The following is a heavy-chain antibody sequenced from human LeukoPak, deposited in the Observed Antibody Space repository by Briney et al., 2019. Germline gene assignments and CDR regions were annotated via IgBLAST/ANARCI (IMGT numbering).Heavy chain of an antibody. CDR1: GGSFSGYY. CDR3: ARDFGPYSSSWYLVGYYYYYMDV. J-gene: IGHJ6*03. Sequence: PSETLSLTCAVYGGSFSGYYWGWIRQPPGKGLEWIGSIYHSGSTYYNPSLKSRVTISVDTSKNQFSLKLSSVTAADTAVYYCARDFGPYSSSWYLVGYYYYYMDVWGKGTTVTVSS. V-gene: IGHV4-38-2*02. D-gene: IGHD6-13*01. CDR2: IYHSGST.